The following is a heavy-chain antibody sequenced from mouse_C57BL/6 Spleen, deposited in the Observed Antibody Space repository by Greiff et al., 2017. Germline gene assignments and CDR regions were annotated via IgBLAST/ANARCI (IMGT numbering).Heavy chain of an antibody. CDR3: TSGLITTVVASYYAMDY. J-gene: IGHJ4*01. V-gene: IGHV1-15*01. Sequence: QVQLQQSGAELVRPGASVTLSCKASGYTFTDYEMHWVKQTPVHGLEWIGAIDPETGGTAYNQKFKGKAILTEDKSYRTAYMEIRSLTSEDSAVYYCTSGLITTVVASYYAMDYWGQGTSVTVSS. CDR2: IDPETGGT. D-gene: IGHD1-1*01. CDR1: GYTFTDYE.